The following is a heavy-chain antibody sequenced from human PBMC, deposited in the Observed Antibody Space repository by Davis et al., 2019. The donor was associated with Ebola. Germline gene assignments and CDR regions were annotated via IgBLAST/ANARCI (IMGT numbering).Heavy chain of an antibody. D-gene: IGHD6-6*01. V-gene: IGHV1-2*04. CDR2: INPNSGGT. Sequence: ASVKVSCKASRYTFTGYYMHWVRQAPGQGLEWMGWINPNSGGTNYAQKFQGWVTMTRDTSISTAYMELSRLRSDDTAVYYCAREGAISIADPPYYGMDVWGQGTTVTVSS. CDR3: AREGAISIADPPYYGMDV. J-gene: IGHJ6*02. CDR1: RYTFTGYY.